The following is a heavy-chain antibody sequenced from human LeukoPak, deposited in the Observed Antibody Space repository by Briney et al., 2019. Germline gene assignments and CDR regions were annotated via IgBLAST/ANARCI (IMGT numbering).Heavy chain of an antibody. D-gene: IGHD5-18*01. J-gene: IGHJ4*02. CDR1: GGSISSGGYY. CDR2: IYTSGST. V-gene: IGHV4-61*02. CDR3: ARERANTAMTYYFDY. Sequence: SQTLSLTCTVSGGSISSGGYYWSWIRQHPGKGLEWIGRIYTSGSTNYNPSLKSRVTMSVDTSKNQFSLKLSSVTAADTAVYYCARERANTAMTYYFDYWGQGTLVTVSS.